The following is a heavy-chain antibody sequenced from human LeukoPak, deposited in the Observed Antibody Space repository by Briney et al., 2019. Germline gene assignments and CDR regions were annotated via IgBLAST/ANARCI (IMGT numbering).Heavy chain of an antibody. CDR1: GFTFSNYL. J-gene: IGHJ4*02. D-gene: IGHD4-17*01. Sequence: GGSLRLSCAASGFTFSNYLMSWVRQAPGKGLEWVSGISSSGGTTYDVDSVKGRFTISRDNSKNTLFLQMNSLRGEDTAIYYCAKSGYADYVAGRGGIDSWGQGTLVTVSS. V-gene: IGHV3-23*01. CDR3: AKSGYADYVAGRGGIDS. CDR2: ISSSGGTT.